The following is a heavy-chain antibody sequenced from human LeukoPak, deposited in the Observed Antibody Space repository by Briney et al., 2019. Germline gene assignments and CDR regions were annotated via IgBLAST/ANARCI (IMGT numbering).Heavy chain of an antibody. D-gene: IGHD2-2*01. Sequence: GGSLRLSCAASGLTFSNYWMHWVRQAPGKGLVWVSRINPDGSSTNYADSVKGRFTISRDNAKNTLYLHMNSLRAEDTAVYYCARTIVVVPAAKILGYWGQGTLVTVSS. CDR3: ARTIVVVPAAKILGY. CDR1: GLTFSNYW. CDR2: INPDGSST. J-gene: IGHJ4*02. V-gene: IGHV3-74*01.